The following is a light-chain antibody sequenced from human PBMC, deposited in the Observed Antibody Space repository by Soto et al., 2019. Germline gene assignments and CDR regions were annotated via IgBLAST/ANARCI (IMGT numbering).Light chain of an antibody. J-gene: IGKJ1*01. CDR2: GAS. CDR3: KQLKT. CDR1: QSVSSSY. Sequence: EIVLTQSPGTLSLSPGERATLSCRASQSVSSSYLAWYQQKPGQAPRLLIYGASSRATGIPDRFSGSGSGTDFTLTISRLEPEDFAVYYCKQLKTFGQGTNVEIK. V-gene: IGKV3-20*01.